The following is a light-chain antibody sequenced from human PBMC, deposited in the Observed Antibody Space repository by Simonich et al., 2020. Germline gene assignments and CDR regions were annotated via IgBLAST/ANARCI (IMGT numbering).Light chain of an antibody. CDR1: QSVLYSSNNKNY. CDR2: WAS. J-gene: IGKJ1*01. Sequence: DIVMTQSPDSLAVSLGERATINCKSSQSVLYSSNNKNYLAWYQQKPGQPPKMLIDWASTRESGVPDRVSGSGSGTDFTLTISSLQAEDVAVYYCQQYYSTPGTFGQGTKVEIK. CDR3: QQYYSTPGT. V-gene: IGKV4-1*01.